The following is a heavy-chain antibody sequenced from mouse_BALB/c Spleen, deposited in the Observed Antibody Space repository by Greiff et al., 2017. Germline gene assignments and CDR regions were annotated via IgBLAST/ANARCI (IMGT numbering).Heavy chain of an antibody. D-gene: IGHD2-2*01. J-gene: IGHJ3*01. CDR1: GFSLSTSGMG. CDR2: IYWDDDK. CDR3: ARRGGYDGFAY. V-gene: IGHV8-12*01. Sequence: QVTLKVSGPGILQPSQTLSLTCSFSGFSLSTSGMGVSWIRQPSGKGLEWLAHIYWDDDKRYNPSLKSRLTISKDTSSNQVFLKITSVDTADTATYYCARRGGYDGFAYWGQGTLVTVSA.